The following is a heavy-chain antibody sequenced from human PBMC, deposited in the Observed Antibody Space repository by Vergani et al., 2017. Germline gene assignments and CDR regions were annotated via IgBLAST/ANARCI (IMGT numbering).Heavy chain of an antibody. Sequence: EVQLLESGGGLVQPGGSLRLSCAASGFTFSTYAMTWVRQAPGKGLEWVSTISSDGGSTYYADPLKGRFTISRDNSKNTLSLQMNSLTAEDTAIYYCAGPQGTSAYYYGVFDCWGRRILVTVSS. CDR1: GFTFSTYA. V-gene: IGHV3-23*01. D-gene: IGHD3-22*01. CDR2: ISSDGGST. CDR3: AGPQGTSAYYYGVFDC. J-gene: IGHJ4*02.